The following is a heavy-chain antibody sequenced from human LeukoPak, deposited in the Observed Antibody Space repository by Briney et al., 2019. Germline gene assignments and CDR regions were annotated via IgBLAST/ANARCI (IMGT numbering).Heavy chain of an antibody. D-gene: IGHD3-3*01. CDR2: INPNSGGT. V-gene: IGHV1-2*06. CDR1: GYTFTGYY. CDR3: ARDHPYDFWSGYHYNWFDP. Sequence: GASVKVSCKASGYTFTGYYMHWLRQAPGQGLEWMGRINPNSGGTNYAQKFQGRVTMTRDTSISTAYMELSRLRSDDTAVYYCARDHPYDFWSGYHYNWFDPWGQGTLVTVSS. J-gene: IGHJ5*02.